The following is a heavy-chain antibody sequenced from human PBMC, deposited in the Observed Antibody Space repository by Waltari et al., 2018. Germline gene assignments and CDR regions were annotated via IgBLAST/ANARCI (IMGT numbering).Heavy chain of an antibody. CDR2: ISDGCDTT. V-gene: IGHV3-23*01. Sequence: EVQVLESGGGLVQPGGSLRLSCEASGFTFSTYAMTWVRQAPGKGPEWVSSISDGCDTTYYSGAVKGRFTISRDNSRNTLFLQMNSLRAEDTALYYCVKDWTGDSCSQGCMDVWGQGTTVTVSS. J-gene: IGHJ6*02. CDR1: GFTFSTYA. CDR3: VKDWTGDSCSQGCMDV. D-gene: IGHD2-21*01.